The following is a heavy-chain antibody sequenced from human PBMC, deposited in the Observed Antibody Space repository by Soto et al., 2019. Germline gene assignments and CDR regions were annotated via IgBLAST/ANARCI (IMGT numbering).Heavy chain of an antibody. Sequence: ASVKVSCKASGYTFTSYYMHWVRQAPGQGLEWMGIINPSGGSTSYAQKFQGRVTMTRDTSTSTVYMELSSLRSEDTAVYYCARDAPLTIVGATWAYFDYWGQGTLVTVSS. D-gene: IGHD1-26*01. CDR1: GYTFTSYY. V-gene: IGHV1-46*01. CDR2: INPSGGST. J-gene: IGHJ4*02. CDR3: ARDAPLTIVGATWAYFDY.